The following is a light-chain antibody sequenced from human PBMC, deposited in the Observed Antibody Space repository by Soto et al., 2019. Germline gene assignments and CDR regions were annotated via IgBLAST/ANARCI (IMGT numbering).Light chain of an antibody. CDR2: DAY. CDR1: QSVNAY. Sequence: VLTQSPVTLSLSPGERATLSCRASQSVNAYLAWYQQKPGQAPRLLIYDAYVRATGIPARFSGSGSGTDFTLTISSLEPEDSAVYYCQQHLGRHTFGQGTKVDIK. V-gene: IGKV3-11*01. J-gene: IGKJ1*01. CDR3: QQHLGRHT.